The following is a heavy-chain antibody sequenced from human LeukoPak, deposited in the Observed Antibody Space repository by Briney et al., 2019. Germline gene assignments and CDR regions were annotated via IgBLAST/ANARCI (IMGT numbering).Heavy chain of an antibody. CDR3: ARVKVAVAGGRPFDY. D-gene: IGHD6-19*01. Sequence: GGSLRLSCAASGFTFSSYSMNWVRQAPGKGLEWVSVIYSGGSTYYADSVKGRFTISRDNSKNTLYLQMNSLRAEDTAVYYCARVKVAVAGGRPFDYWGQGTLVTVSS. CDR1: GFTFSSYS. J-gene: IGHJ4*02. CDR2: IYSGGST. V-gene: IGHV3-53*01.